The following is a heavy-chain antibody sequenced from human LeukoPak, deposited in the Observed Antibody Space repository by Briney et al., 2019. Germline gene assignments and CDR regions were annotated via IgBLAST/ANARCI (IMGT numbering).Heavy chain of an antibody. V-gene: IGHV3-33*01. Sequence: GGSLRLSCAASGFTFSSYGMHWVRQAPGKGLEWVAVIWYDGSNKYYAGSVKGRFTISRDNSKNTLYLQMNSLRAEDTAVYYCARAPLVPAALYYFDYWGQGTLVTVSS. CDR1: GFTFSSYG. D-gene: IGHD2-2*01. CDR2: IWYDGSNK. J-gene: IGHJ4*02. CDR3: ARAPLVPAALYYFDY.